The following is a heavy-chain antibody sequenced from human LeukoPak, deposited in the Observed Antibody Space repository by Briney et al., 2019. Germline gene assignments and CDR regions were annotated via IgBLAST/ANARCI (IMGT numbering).Heavy chain of an antibody. V-gene: IGHV3-7*01. J-gene: IGHJ4*02. CDR3: ARLPADDSVFDH. CDR2: IKREGSEK. Sequence: GGSLRLSCAASGFMFSNYWMTWVRQAPGKGLEWVGNIKREGSEKHYVDSVKGRLTISRDNAKNLLYLQMNSLGAEDTAVYYCARLPADDSVFDHWGQGTLVTVSS. D-gene: IGHD2-15*01. CDR1: GFMFSNYW.